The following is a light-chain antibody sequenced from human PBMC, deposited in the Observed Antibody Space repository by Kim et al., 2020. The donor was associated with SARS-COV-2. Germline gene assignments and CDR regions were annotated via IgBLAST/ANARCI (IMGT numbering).Light chain of an antibody. CDR3: QQYNSYPYT. CDR2: KAS. CDR1: QDISKY. J-gene: IGKJ2*01. Sequence: SASVGDRVTITSRASQDISKYLAWYQQKPGKAPKLLIYKASSLESGVPSRFSGSGSGTEFTLTISSLQPDDFATYYCQQYNSYPYTFGQGTKLEIK. V-gene: IGKV1-5*03.